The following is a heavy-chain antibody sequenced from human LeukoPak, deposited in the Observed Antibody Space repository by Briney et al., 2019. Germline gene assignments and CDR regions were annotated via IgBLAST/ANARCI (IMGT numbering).Heavy chain of an antibody. J-gene: IGHJ4*02. CDR2: TSWNSGST. Sequence: GGSLRLSCAASGFTFDDYAMHWVRQAPGKGLEWVSGTSWNSGSTGNADSVKGRFTISRDNAKNSLYLQMNSLRAEDTALYYCAKDRLAGASNVDYWGQGTLVTVSS. CDR1: GFTFDDYA. CDR3: AKDRLAGASNVDY. D-gene: IGHD6-13*01. V-gene: IGHV3-9*01.